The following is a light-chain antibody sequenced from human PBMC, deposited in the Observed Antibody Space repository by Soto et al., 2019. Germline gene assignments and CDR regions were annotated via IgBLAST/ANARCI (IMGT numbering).Light chain of an antibody. CDR2: RAS. J-gene: IGKJ1*01. V-gene: IGKV3-20*01. Sequence: EIVLTQSPGTLSLSLGERATLSCRASQSVPGNYLAWLQQRLGQAPRLLIHRASTRATGIPDRFSGSGSGTDFTLTISRLEPEDFAVYYCQQYTSPPWTLGQGTKVDIK. CDR3: QQYTSPPWT. CDR1: QSVPGNY.